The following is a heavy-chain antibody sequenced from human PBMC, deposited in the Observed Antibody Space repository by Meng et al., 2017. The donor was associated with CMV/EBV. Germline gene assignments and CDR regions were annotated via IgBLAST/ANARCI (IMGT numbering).Heavy chain of an antibody. CDR1: GDSVSSNSAA. CDR2: TYYRSKWYN. J-gene: IGHJ6*02. CDR3: ERSLIVVVPAALGQYYYYGMDV. D-gene: IGHD2-2*01. V-gene: IGHV6-1*01. Sequence: LRLSCAISGDSVSSNSAAWNWIRQSPSRGLEWLGRTYYRSKWYNDYAVSVKSRITINPDTSKNQFSLQLNSVTPEDTAVYYCERSLIVVVPAALGQYYYYGMDVWGQGTTVTVSS.